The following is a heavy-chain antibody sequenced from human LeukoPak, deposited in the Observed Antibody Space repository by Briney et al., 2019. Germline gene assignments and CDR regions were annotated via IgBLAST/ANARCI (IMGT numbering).Heavy chain of an antibody. J-gene: IGHJ4*02. D-gene: IGHD5-18*01. CDR3: ARNFGYQQFDY. CDR2: IKQDGSVK. CDR1: GFIFRTYW. Sequence: GGSLRLSCAASGFIFRTYWMDWVRQAPGKGLEWVANIKQDGSVKNYADSVQGRFTISRDNTKNSLYLEMSSLRGEDTAVYYCARNFGYQQFDYWGQGALVTVSS. V-gene: IGHV3-7*01.